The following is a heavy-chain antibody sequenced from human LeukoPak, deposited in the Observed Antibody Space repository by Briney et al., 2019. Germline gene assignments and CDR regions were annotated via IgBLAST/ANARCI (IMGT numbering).Heavy chain of an antibody. CDR2: INHSGST. D-gene: IGHD6-13*01. Sequence: SETLSLTCAVYGGSFSGYYWSWIRQPPGKGLEWIGEINHSGSTNYNPSLKSRVTISVDTSKNQFSLKLSSVTAADTAVYYCARKAYSSSWYRYYYYYMDVWGKGTTVTISS. V-gene: IGHV4-34*01. CDR3: ARKAYSSSWYRYYYYYMDV. J-gene: IGHJ6*03. CDR1: GGSFSGYY.